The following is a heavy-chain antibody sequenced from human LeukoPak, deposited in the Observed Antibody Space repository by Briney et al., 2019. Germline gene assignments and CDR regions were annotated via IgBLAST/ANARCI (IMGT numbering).Heavy chain of an antibody. D-gene: IGHD3-9*01. Sequence: PSETLSLTYTVSGGSVSSSIYYWGWIRQPPGKGLEWIGSIYYSGSTSYNPSLKSRVTISVDTSKNQFSLKLTSVTAADTAVYYCARGGAYYDILTGYRPPPGEFPWGQGTLVTVSS. J-gene: IGHJ5*02. CDR3: ARGGAYYDILTGYRPPPGEFP. CDR1: GGSVSSSIYY. V-gene: IGHV4-39*01. CDR2: IYYSGST.